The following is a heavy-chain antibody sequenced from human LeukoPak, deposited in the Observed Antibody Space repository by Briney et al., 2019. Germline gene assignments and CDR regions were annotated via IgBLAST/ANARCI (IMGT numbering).Heavy chain of an antibody. D-gene: IGHD3-10*01. CDR1: GYTFSSYG. J-gene: IGHJ4*02. Sequence: ASVKVSCKASGYTFSSYGIIWVRQAPGQGLEWMGWISAYNGNTNYRQKLQGRVTMTTDTSTSTAYMDLRSLRSDDTDIYYCARDSPDGSGTYYNDSPDYWGQGTMVTVSS. CDR2: ISAYNGNT. V-gene: IGHV1-18*01. CDR3: ARDSPDGSGTYYNDSPDY.